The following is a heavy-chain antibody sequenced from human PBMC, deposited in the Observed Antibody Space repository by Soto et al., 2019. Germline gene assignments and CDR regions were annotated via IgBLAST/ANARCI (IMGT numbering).Heavy chain of an antibody. CDR2: IYHSGST. D-gene: IGHD7-27*01. CDR1: GGSISCSNW. Sequence: SDTLSLTCAVSGGSISCSNWWSCVRQPPGKGLEWIGEIYHSGSTNYNPSLKSRVTISVDKSKNQFSLKLSSVTAADTAVYYCASGRTGDGGYGYWGQGTLVTVS. V-gene: IGHV4-4*02. CDR3: ASGRTGDGGYGY. J-gene: IGHJ4*02.